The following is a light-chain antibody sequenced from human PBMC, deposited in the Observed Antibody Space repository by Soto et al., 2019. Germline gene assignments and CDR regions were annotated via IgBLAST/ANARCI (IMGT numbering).Light chain of an antibody. V-gene: IGKV3-15*01. CDR2: GAS. J-gene: IGKJ2*01. CDR3: QQYYNWPPYT. Sequence: EIVMTQSPATLSVSPGERATLSCRASQSVSSNLAWYQQKPGQAPRLLMYGASTRATGIPARFSGSGSGTEFTLPISSLQSEDVAVYFCQQYYNWPPYTFGQGTKLEIK. CDR1: QSVSSN.